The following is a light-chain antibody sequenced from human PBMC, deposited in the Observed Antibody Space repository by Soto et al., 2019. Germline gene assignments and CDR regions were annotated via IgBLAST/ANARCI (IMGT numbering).Light chain of an antibody. Sequence: IVMTQSPLSLPVTPGEPASISCRSSQSLLHSNGYTYLDWYLKKPGQSPHLLIYLGSNRASGVHDRFSGSGSGTDFTLKISRVEAEDVGVYYCMQGLQTPTFGGGTNLEIK. CDR3: MQGLQTPT. CDR1: QSLLHSNGYTY. V-gene: IGKV2-28*01. CDR2: LGS. J-gene: IGKJ4*01.